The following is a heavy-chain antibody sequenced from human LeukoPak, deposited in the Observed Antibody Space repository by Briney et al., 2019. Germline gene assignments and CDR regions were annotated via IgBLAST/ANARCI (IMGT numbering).Heavy chain of an antibody. V-gene: IGHV1-24*01. CDR3: ATSSGSYYNLYYYYGMDV. CDR2: FDPEDGET. CDR1: GYTLTELS. Sequence: ASVKVSCKVSGYTLTELSMHWVRQAPGKGLEWMGGFDPEDGETIYAQKFQGRVTMTEDTSTGTAYMELSSLRSEDTAVYYCATSSGSYYNLYYYYGMDVWGKGTTVTVSS. J-gene: IGHJ6*04. D-gene: IGHD3-10*01.